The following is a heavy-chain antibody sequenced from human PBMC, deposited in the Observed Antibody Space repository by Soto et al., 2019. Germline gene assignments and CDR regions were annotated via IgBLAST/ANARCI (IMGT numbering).Heavy chain of an antibody. CDR1: GFTFSSYW. D-gene: IGHD6-13*01. V-gene: IGHV3-7*01. CDR3: ARIASAGRGWDV. CDR2: IKQDGSEK. J-gene: IGHJ6*02. Sequence: EVQLVESGGGLVQPGGSLRLSCAASGFTFSSYWMSWVRQAPVKGLEWVGNIKQDGSEKNYVDFVKGRFTISRDNAKNSLYLQMNGLRAEDTAVYYCARIASAGRGWDVWGQGTTVVVSS.